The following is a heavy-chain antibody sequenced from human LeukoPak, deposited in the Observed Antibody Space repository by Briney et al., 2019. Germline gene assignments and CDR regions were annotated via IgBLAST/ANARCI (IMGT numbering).Heavy chain of an antibody. CDR2: IYYSGST. D-gene: IGHD3-22*01. V-gene: IGHV4-59*01. CDR3: ARDDPVSGYYY. J-gene: IGHJ4*02. Sequence: PLETLSLTCTVSGGSISSYYWSWIRQPPGKGLEWIGYIYYSGSTNYNPSLKSRVTISVDTSKNQFSLKLSSVTAADTAVYYCARDDPVSGYYYWGQGTLVTVSS. CDR1: GGSISSYY.